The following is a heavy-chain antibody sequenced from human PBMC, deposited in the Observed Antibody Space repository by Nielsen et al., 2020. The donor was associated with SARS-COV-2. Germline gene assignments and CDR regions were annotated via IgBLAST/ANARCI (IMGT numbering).Heavy chain of an antibody. CDR1: GFTFSSYS. J-gene: IGHJ6*02. V-gene: IGHV3-21*01. D-gene: IGHD3-3*02. CDR3: ARDQGVKVHFWSGYYPYGMDV. CDR2: ISSSSSYI. Sequence: GESLKISCAASGFTFSSYSMNWVRQAPGKGLEWVSSISSSSSYIYYADSVKGRFTISRDNAKNSLYLQMNSLRAEDTAVYYCARDQGVKVHFWSGYYPYGMDVWGQGTTVTVSS.